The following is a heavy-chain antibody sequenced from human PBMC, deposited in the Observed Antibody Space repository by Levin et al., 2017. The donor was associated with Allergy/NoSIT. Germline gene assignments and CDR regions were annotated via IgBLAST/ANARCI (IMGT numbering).Heavy chain of an antibody. Sequence: GSLRLSCTVSGGSISSSSYYWGWIRQPPGKGLEWIGSIYYSGSTYYNPSLKSRVTISVDTSKNQFSLKLSSVTAADTAVYYCAGLGRVHLVATHGSFDYWGQGTLVTVSS. CDR3: AGLGRVHLVATHGSFDY. V-gene: IGHV4-39*01. CDR2: IYYSGST. J-gene: IGHJ4*02. CDR1: GGSISSSSYY. D-gene: IGHD4-23*01.